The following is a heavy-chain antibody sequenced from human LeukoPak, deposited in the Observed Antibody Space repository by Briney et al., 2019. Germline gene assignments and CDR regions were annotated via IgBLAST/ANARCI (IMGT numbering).Heavy chain of an antibody. CDR3: ARDDGSTWLLDY. Sequence: ASVKVSCKASGYIFTAYTMHWVRQAPGQSLDWMGWIYPGNDNTDYSQKFQDRVTITRDTSASTVYMELSSLTSEDTAVYYCARDDGSTWLLDYWGQGTLVTVSS. CDR2: IYPGNDNT. V-gene: IGHV1-3*01. J-gene: IGHJ4*02. CDR1: GYIFTAYT. D-gene: IGHD6-13*01.